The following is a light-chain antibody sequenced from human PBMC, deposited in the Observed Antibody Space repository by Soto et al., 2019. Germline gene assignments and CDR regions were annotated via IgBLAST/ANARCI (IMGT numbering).Light chain of an antibody. CDR3: QQYNSYLLT. V-gene: IGKV1-5*03. CDR2: RAS. CDR1: QSISSW. Sequence: DIQMTQSPSTLSASVGDRVTITCRASQSISSWLAWYQQKPGKAPKLLIYRASSLESGVPSRFSGSGSGTEFTLPISSLQPDDFATYYCQQYNSYLLTFGPGTTVDIK. J-gene: IGKJ3*01.